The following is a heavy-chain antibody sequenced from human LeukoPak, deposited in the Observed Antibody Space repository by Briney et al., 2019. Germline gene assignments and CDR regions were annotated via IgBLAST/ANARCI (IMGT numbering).Heavy chain of an antibody. CDR1: GFTVRSNY. CDR2: IYSGGST. Sequence: PGGSLRLSCAASGFTVRSNYMSWVRKAPGKGLEWVSVIYSGGSTYYADSVKGRFTISRDNSKNTLYLQMNSLRAEDTAVYYWASESSGRLSDAFDIWGQGTMVTVSS. J-gene: IGHJ3*02. V-gene: IGHV3-53*01. D-gene: IGHD6-19*01. CDR3: ASESSGRLSDAFDI.